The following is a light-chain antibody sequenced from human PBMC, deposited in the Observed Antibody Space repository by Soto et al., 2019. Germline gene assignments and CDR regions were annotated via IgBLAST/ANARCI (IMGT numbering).Light chain of an antibody. Sequence: QSALTQPPSASGSPGQSVTISCTGTSSDVGNYNYVSWYQQHPGKAPKLMIYEVTKRPSGVPDRFSGYKSGNTASLTVSGLQAEDEADYYCSSYRGRYNVVFGGGTKLTVL. CDR2: EVT. CDR3: SSYRGRYNVV. J-gene: IGLJ2*01. CDR1: SSDVGNYNY. V-gene: IGLV2-8*01.